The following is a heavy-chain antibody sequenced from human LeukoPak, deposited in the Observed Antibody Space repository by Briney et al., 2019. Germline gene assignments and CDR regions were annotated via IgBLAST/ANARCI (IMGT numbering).Heavy chain of an antibody. D-gene: IGHD3-22*01. V-gene: IGHV3-21*01. CDR3: ARDGPYYYDSSGYSFLAY. J-gene: IGHJ4*02. CDR2: ISSSSSYI. Sequence: PGGSLRLSCAASGFTFSSFGMNWVRQGPGKGLEWVSSISSSSSYIYYADSVKGRFTISRDNAKNSLYLQMNSLRAEDTAVYYCARDGPYYYDSSGYSFLAYWGQGTLVTVSS. CDR1: GFTFSSFG.